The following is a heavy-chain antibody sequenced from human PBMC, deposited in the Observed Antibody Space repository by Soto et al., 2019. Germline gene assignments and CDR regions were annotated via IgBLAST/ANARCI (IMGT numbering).Heavy chain of an antibody. V-gene: IGHV4-39*01. Sequence: PSETLSLTCTVSGGSISSSSYYWGWIRQPPGKGLEWIGSIYYSGSTYYNPSLKSRVTISVDTSKNQFSLKLSSVTAADTAVYYCARLTTIFGANWFEPWGQGTLVTVSS. D-gene: IGHD3-3*01. J-gene: IGHJ5*02. CDR1: GGSISSSSYY. CDR2: IYYSGST. CDR3: ARLTTIFGANWFEP.